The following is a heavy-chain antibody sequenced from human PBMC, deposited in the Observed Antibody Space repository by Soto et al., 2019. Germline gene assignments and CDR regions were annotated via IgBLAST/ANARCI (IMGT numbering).Heavy chain of an antibody. CDR1: GFTFGDYA. CDR3: ARHTYKSRYSSYGMDV. D-gene: IGHD6-13*01. J-gene: IGHJ6*02. CDR2: VRSKAFGGTT. Sequence: GGSLRLSCTTSGFTFGDYAMSWFRQAPGKGLEWVGVVRSKAFGGTTDYAASVKGRFDISRDDSKSIAYLQMNSVTTEDKAVYFCARHTYKSRYSSYGMDVWGHGTRVTVSS. V-gene: IGHV3-49*03.